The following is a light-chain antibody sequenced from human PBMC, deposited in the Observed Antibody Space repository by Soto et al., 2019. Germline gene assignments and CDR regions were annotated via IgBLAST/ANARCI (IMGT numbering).Light chain of an antibody. CDR2: DAS. J-gene: IGKJ5*01. CDR1: QSVRSH. Sequence: VFTQSEVTLSLYPADRATISCRASQSVRSHFAWYQQKSGQAPRLLIYDASKRATGIPARFSGSGSGTDFTLTISSLEPEDFAVYYCQQRSNWPTFGQGTRLEIK. CDR3: QQRSNWPT. V-gene: IGKV3-11*01.